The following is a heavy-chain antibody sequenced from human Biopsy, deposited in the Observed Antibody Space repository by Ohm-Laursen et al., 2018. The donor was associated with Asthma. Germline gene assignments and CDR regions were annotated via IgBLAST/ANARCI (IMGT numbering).Heavy chain of an antibody. CDR1: GFAVSRDH. Sequence: GSLRLSCTASGFAVSRDHMFWVRQAPGKGLEWVSVIYSGGTSHTADSVKGRFTISRDNSMNTLYLHMNSLRVEDTAVYYCARTFHFWSPYHAEHYQLWGQGTLVTVSS. CDR3: ARTFHFWSPYHAEHYQL. V-gene: IGHV3-66*01. D-gene: IGHD3-3*02. CDR2: IYSGGTS. J-gene: IGHJ1*01.